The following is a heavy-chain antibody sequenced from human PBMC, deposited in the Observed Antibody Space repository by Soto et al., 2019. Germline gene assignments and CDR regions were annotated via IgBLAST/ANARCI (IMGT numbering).Heavy chain of an antibody. CDR1: GGTFSSYA. Sequence: ASVKVSCKASGGTFSSYAISWVRQAPGQGLEWMGGIIPIFGTANYAQKFQGRVTITADKSTSTAYMELSSLRSEDTAVYYCARDSEYYDILTGYDEKRNYYYYGMDVWGQGTTVTVS. CDR3: ARDSEYYDILTGYDEKRNYYYYGMDV. D-gene: IGHD3-9*01. CDR2: IIPIFGTA. J-gene: IGHJ6*02. V-gene: IGHV1-69*06.